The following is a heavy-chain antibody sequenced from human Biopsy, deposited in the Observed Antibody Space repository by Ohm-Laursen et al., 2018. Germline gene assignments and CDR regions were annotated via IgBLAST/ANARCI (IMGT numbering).Heavy chain of an antibody. CDR1: GFSVSSYD. Sequence: SLRLSCSASGFSVSSYDMNWVRQAPGKGLEWISYISETSSHIYDAVSVRGRFTVARDIAKNSLYLQLNSLRVEDTAVYYCARDSSRRAREGGMDVWGQGTTVTASS. CDR3: ARDSSRRAREGGMDV. CDR2: ISETSSHI. D-gene: IGHD6-6*01. V-gene: IGHV3-21*01. J-gene: IGHJ6*02.